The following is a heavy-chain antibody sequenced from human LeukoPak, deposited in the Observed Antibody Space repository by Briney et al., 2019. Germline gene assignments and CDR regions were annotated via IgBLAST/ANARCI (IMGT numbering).Heavy chain of an antibody. CDR3: AHSWGGKLDY. V-gene: IGHV2-5*01. CDR2: IFWHDDK. CDR1: GFSLSTSGVG. Sequence: SGPTLTNPTQTLTLTCTFSGFSLSTSGVGVGWLRQPPEKALEWLELIFWHDDKRYSPSMKSRLTITKDTHKNQVVLTISNMDPVDTATYYCAHSWGGKLDYWGQGTLVTVSS. D-gene: IGHD3-10*01. J-gene: IGHJ4*02.